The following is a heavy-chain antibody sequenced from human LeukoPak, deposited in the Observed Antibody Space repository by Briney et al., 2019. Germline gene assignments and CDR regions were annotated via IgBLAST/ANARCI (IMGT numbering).Heavy chain of an antibody. Sequence: GGSLRLSCAASGFTFSGFGMHWVRQAPGKGLEWVAVIWYDGSNKYYADSVKGRFTISRDNPKNTLYVQMNSLRAEDTAVYYCARAESSGWSEGCFDYWGQGTLVTVSS. CDR2: IWYDGSNK. CDR3: ARAESSGWSEGCFDY. CDR1: GFTFSGFG. J-gene: IGHJ4*02. D-gene: IGHD6-19*01. V-gene: IGHV3-33*01.